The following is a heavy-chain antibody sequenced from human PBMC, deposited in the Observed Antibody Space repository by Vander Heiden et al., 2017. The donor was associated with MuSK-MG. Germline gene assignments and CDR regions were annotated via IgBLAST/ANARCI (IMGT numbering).Heavy chain of an antibody. CDR2: IKSETYGGTT. D-gene: IGHD6-19*01. V-gene: IGHV3-15*01. J-gene: IGHJ1*01. Sequence: EVQLVASGGGLVRPGGSLRVSCVGSGFTFNNAWMIWVRQAPGKGLEWVGRIKSETYGGTTDYAAPVKGRFSISRDDSKNTLYLQMNSLKTEDTAVYYCTTDGGGSAWPHEYFQFWGQGALVTGSS. CDR1: GFTFNNAW. CDR3: TTDGGGSAWPHEYFQF.